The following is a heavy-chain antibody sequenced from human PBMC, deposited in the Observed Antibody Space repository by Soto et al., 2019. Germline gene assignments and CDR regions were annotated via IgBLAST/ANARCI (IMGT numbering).Heavy chain of an antibody. J-gene: IGHJ4*02. V-gene: IGHV1-69*01. Sequence: QVQLVQSGAEVKKPGSSVKVSCKASGGTVSNSAISWLRQAPGQGLEWMGGIIPIFGPATYSQKFQDRVTITADGFKGTGYMELSSLTSEDTAVYFCGRGSSWTKVEYWGQGTLVTVSS. CDR3: GRGSSWTKVEY. CDR1: GGTVSNSA. CDR2: IIPIFGPA. D-gene: IGHD6-13*01.